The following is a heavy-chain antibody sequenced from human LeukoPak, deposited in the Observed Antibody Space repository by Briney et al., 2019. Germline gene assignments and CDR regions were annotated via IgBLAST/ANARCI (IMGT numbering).Heavy chain of an antibody. J-gene: IGHJ3*02. CDR1: GGSISSYY. Sequence: SETLYLTCTVSGGSISSYYWNWIRQPPGKGLERIGYIYYRGSTSYNPSLKSRLTISVDTSNNQFSLKLTSLTAADTAVYYCASGKRVSYYDTSGYYYLDAFDIWGQGTMVTVSS. V-gene: IGHV4-59*01. CDR3: ASGKRVSYYDTSGYYYLDAFDI. CDR2: IYYRGST. D-gene: IGHD3-22*01.